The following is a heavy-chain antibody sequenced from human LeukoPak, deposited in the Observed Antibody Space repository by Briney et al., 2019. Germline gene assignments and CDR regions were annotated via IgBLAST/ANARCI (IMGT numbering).Heavy chain of an antibody. CDR1: GGSISSDSYY. CDR2: IYYSGST. D-gene: IGHD1-26*01. CDR3: ARDGISGSYYAEYFQH. V-gene: IGHV4-39*02. Sequence: PSETLSLTCTVSGGSISSDSYYWAWIRQPPGKGLEWIASIYYSGSTYYNPSLKSRVTISVDTSRNQFSLKLSSVTAADTAVYYCARDGISGSYYAEYFQHWGQGTLVTVSS. J-gene: IGHJ1*01.